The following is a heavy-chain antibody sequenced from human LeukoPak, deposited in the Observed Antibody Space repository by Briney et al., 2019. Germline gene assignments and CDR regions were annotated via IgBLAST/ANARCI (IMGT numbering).Heavy chain of an antibody. Sequence: PGWSLRLSCAASGFAFSTYWIHWVRQVPGKGVVWVSRINGDGSSTSYADSVKGRFTVSRDNAKNTLFLQMNSLTADDTAVYYCARSTGAAAFDYWGQGTLVTVSS. CDR3: ARSTGAAAFDY. CDR2: INGDGSST. CDR1: GFAFSTYW. J-gene: IGHJ4*02. D-gene: IGHD2-2*01. V-gene: IGHV3-74*01.